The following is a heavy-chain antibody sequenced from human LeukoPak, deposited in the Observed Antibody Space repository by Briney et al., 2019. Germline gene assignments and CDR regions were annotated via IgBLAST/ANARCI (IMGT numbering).Heavy chain of an antibody. CDR2: INHSGST. CDR3: ARARAGYYGSGRSFFDY. CDR1: GGSISSSDYY. D-gene: IGHD3-10*01. V-gene: IGHV4-39*07. J-gene: IGHJ4*02. Sequence: SETLSLTCTVSGGSISSSDYYWGWIRQPPGKGLEWIGEINHSGSTNYNPSLKSRVTISVDTSKNQFSLKLSSVTAADTAVYYCARARAGYYGSGRSFFDYWGQGTLVTVSS.